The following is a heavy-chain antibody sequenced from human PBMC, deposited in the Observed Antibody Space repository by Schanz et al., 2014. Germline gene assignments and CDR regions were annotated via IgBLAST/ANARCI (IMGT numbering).Heavy chain of an antibody. J-gene: IGHJ4*02. V-gene: IGHV3-11*05. CDR2: VGSGRSAYT. Sequence: VQLVEYGGGLVQPGGSMRLSCAASGFTFSDYYMTWIRQAPGKGLEWVSFVGSGRSAYTEYADSVKGRFTISRDNSDNTLFLQINSLRAEDTAVYYCAKVREWWPYYFDYWGQGTLVTVSS. D-gene: IGHD2-15*01. CDR3: AKVREWWPYYFDY. CDR1: GFTFSDYY.